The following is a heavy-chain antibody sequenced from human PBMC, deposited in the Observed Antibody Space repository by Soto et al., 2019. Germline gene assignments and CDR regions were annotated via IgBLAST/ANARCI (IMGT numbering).Heavy chain of an antibody. Sequence: QVQLQESGPGLVKPSGTLSLTCAVSGGSVNNDKWWSWVRQPPGKGLEWIGEIHSSGITNYNPSRNSRASIVVDKFKNQFSVKLTSGTAADPIVYFCAGQWSAGYGAFDPWGQGTLVTVSS. D-gene: IGHD3-9*01. CDR3: AGQWSAGYGAFDP. V-gene: IGHV4-4*02. CDR1: GGSVNNDKW. J-gene: IGHJ5*02. CDR2: IHSSGIT.